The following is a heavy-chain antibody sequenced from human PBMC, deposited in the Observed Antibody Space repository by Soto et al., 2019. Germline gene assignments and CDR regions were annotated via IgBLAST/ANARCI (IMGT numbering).Heavy chain of an antibody. J-gene: IGHJ6*02. CDR2: IYWEDDK. CDR3: AHSRYSSNYYYYYMDV. V-gene: IGHV2-5*02. CDR1: GFSLTTTGVG. D-gene: IGHD2-2*01. Sequence: SGPTLVNPTQTLTLPCTFSGFSLTTTGVGVGWIRQPPGKALEWLALIYWEDDKRYSPSLKSRLTITKDTSRNQVVLTVTNMDPVDTATYYCAHSRYSSNYYYYYMDVWGQGTTVTVSS.